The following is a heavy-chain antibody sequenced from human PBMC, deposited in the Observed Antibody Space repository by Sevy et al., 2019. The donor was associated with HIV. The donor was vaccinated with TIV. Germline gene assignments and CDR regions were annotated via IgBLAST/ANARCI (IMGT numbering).Heavy chain of an antibody. CDR2: IYHSGST. CDR3: ATRSVLWFGELFRAFDI. D-gene: IGHD3-10*01. J-gene: IGHJ3*02. V-gene: IGHV4-38-2*01. CDR1: GYSISSGYY. Sequence: SETLSLTCAVSGYSISSGYYWGWIRQPPGKGLEWIGSIYHSGSTYYNPSLKSQVTISVDTSKNQFSLKLRSVTAADTAVYYCATRSVLWFGELFRAFDIWGQGTMVTVSS.